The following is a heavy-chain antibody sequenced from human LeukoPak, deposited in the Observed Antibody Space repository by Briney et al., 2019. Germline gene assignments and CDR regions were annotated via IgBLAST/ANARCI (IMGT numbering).Heavy chain of an antibody. Sequence: GGSLRLSCAASGFTVSSNYMSWVRQAPGEGLEWVSVIYSGGGSTYYADSVKGRFTISRDNAKNSLYLQMNSLRAEDTAVYYCARDVAPYSSSCPLEACYYMDVWGKGTTVTVSS. V-gene: IGHV3-66*01. CDR1: GFTVSSNY. CDR2: IYSGGGST. J-gene: IGHJ6*03. CDR3: ARDVAPYSSSCPLEACYYMDV. D-gene: IGHD6-13*01.